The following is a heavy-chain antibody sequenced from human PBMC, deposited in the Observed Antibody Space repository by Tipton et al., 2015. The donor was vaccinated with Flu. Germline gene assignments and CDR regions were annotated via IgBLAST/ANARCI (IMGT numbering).Heavy chain of an antibody. D-gene: IGHD2-2*01. Sequence: SLRLSCAASGFSFSTYWMIWVRQAPGQGLEWVANIKQDGSEEYYVDSVKGRFTISRDNAKNSLYLQMNSLRAEDTAVYYCARDRCSSNSCFFDYWGQGTLVTVSS. V-gene: IGHV3-7*01. CDR2: IKQDGSEE. CDR3: ARDRCSSNSCFFDY. CDR1: GFSFSTYW. J-gene: IGHJ4*02.